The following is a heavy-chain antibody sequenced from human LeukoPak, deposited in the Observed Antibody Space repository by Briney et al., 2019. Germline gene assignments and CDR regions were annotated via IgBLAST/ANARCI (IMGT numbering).Heavy chain of an antibody. D-gene: IGHD3-10*01. CDR1: GFTFGDYA. V-gene: IGHV3-49*04. Sequence: GGSLRLSCTASGFTFGDYAMSWARQAPGKGLEWVGFIRSKTHGGTTEYAASVKGRFIISRDDSRSIAYLQMDSLKTEDTAVYYCTRAPSLSWFDPWGQGTLVTVSS. CDR2: IRSKTHGGTT. CDR3: TRAPSLSWFDP. J-gene: IGHJ5*02.